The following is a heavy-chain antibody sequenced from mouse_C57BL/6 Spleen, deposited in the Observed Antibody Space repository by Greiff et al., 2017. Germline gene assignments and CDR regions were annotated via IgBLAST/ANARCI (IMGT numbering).Heavy chain of an antibody. Sequence: EVKLQESGPGLVKPSQSLSLTCSVTGYSITSGYYWNWIRQFPGNKLEWMGYISYDGSNNYNPSLKNRISITRDTSKNQFFLKLNSVTTEDTATYYCARGGGDYDGGFDYWGQGTTLTVSS. CDR1: GYSITSGYY. J-gene: IGHJ2*01. CDR3: ARGGGDYDGGFDY. CDR2: ISYDGSN. D-gene: IGHD2-4*01. V-gene: IGHV3-6*01.